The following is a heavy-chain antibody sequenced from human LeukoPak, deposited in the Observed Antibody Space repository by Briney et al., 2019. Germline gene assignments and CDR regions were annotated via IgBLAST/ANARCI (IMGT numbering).Heavy chain of an antibody. CDR2: IYPGDSDT. Sequence: GESLKISCQGSGYSFSTYWITWVRQMPGKGLEWMGIIYPGDSDTRYSPSFQGQVTISADKSISTAYLQWSSLKASDTAMYYCARLGVAVEHTHWFDPWGQGTLVTVSS. V-gene: IGHV5-51*01. CDR3: ARLGVAVEHTHWFDP. CDR1: GYSFSTYW. J-gene: IGHJ5*02. D-gene: IGHD6-19*01.